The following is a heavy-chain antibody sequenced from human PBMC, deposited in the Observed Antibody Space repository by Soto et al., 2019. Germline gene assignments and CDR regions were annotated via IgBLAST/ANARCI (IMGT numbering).Heavy chain of an antibody. J-gene: IGHJ4*02. D-gene: IGHD3-16*01. CDR1: VGSFRGYF. CDR2: INDSGST. Sequence: PSETLSLTCAVSVGSFRGYFWSWIRQSPDKGLEWIGGINDSGSTYYNPSFKSRLTLSVDTSRSQISLRLTSMTAADSAVYYCQGGDFWGQGTRVTVSS. CDR3: QGGDF. V-gene: IGHV4-34*01.